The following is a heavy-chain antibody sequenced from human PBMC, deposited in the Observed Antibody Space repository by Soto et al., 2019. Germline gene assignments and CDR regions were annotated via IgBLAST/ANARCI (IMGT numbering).Heavy chain of an antibody. CDR2: ITAFSDIV. CDR3: ARSLYSSSWFHSGNSYYYYGMDV. Sequence: QVQLVQSGAEVKKPGSSVKVSCKASGGTFGIYAITWVRQAPGQGLEWMGGITAFSDIVNYTQKLQGRVTITADESTNTAYMDLSSLRSEDTAVYYCARSLYSSSWFHSGNSYYYYGMDVWGQGTTVTVSS. D-gene: IGHD6-13*01. CDR1: GGTFGIYA. V-gene: IGHV1-69*12. J-gene: IGHJ6*02.